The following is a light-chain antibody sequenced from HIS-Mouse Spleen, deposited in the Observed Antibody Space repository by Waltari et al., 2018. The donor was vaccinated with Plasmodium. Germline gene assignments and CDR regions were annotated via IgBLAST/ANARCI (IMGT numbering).Light chain of an antibody. Sequence: SYELPQPPSVSVSPGPTARITCPGAAWPTKYAYRYPQKSGPAPVLVIYEDSKRPSGIPGRFSGSSSGTMATLTISGAQVEDEADYYCYSTDSSGNHRVFGGGTKLTVL. J-gene: IGLJ3*02. V-gene: IGLV3-10*01. CDR3: YSTDSSGNHRV. CDR1: AWPTKY. CDR2: EDS.